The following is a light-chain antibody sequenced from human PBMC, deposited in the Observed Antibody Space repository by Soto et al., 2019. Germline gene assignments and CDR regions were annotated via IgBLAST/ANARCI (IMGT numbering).Light chain of an antibody. CDR1: SSDVGAYDY. J-gene: IGLJ2*01. Sequence: QSALTQPASVSGSPGQSITISCTGTSSDVGAYDYVSWYQHHPGKAPQLMIYDVTNRPSGVSNRFSGSKPGNTASLTISGLQAEDEADYYCGSYTSSSTLHVVFGGGTKLTVL. V-gene: IGLV2-14*03. CDR2: DVT. CDR3: GSYTSSSTLHVV.